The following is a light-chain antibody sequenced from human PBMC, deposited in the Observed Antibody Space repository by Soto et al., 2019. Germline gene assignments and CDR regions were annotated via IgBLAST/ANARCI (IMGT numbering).Light chain of an antibody. V-gene: IGKV3-20*01. CDR2: AAS. CDR3: PHYVTSPLT. Sequence: VLTQSPGTLSLSPGERATLSCRASQSVSATYLAWYQQKPGQAPRLLIYAASSRATGVPDRFSGSGSGTDFTLTISRLEPEDFAVYYCPHYVTSPLTFGGGTKVDI. J-gene: IGKJ4*01. CDR1: QSVSATY.